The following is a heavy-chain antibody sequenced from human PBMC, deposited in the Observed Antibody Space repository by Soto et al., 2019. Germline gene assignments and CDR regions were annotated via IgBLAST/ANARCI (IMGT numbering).Heavy chain of an antibody. CDR1: GFSLSTTGVG. CDR3: AHRGGATVFLYYFDY. Sequence: SGPTLVNPTQTLTLTCTFSGFSLSTTGVGVSWIRQPPGKALEWLALIYWHDDKRYSPSLKSRLTITKDTSKNQVVLTMTNMDPVDTATYYCAHRGGATVFLYYFDYWGQGALFTVCS. J-gene: IGHJ4*02. D-gene: IGHD3-10*01. CDR2: IYWHDDK. V-gene: IGHV2-5*01.